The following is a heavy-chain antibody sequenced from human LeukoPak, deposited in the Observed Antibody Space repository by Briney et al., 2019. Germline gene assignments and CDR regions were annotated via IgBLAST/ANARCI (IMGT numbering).Heavy chain of an antibody. CDR3: ARDLEYSSSYYYYGMDV. J-gene: IGHJ6*02. V-gene: IGHV6-1*01. D-gene: IGHD6-6*01. CDR2: AYYRSKWYN. CDR1: GDSVSSNSAA. Sequence: SQTLSLTCAISGDSVSSNSAAWTWIRQSPSRGLEWLGRAYYRSKWYNDYAVSLKSRITINPDTSKNQFSLQPNSETPEDTAVYYCARDLEYSSSYYYYGMDVWGQGTTVTVSS.